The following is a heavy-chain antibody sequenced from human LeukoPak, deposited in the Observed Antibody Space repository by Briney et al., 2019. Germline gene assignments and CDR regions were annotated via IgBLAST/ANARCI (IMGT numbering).Heavy chain of an antibody. Sequence: SETLSLTCTVSGGSISSSSYYWGWIRQPPGKGLEWIGSIYYSGSTYYNPSLKSRVTISVDTSKNQFSLKLSSVTAADTAVYYCARLPYCSSTSCAARGWFDPWGQGTLVTVSS. J-gene: IGHJ5*02. CDR1: GGSISSSSYY. V-gene: IGHV4-39*01. CDR3: ARLPYCSSTSCAARGWFDP. CDR2: IYYSGST. D-gene: IGHD2-2*01.